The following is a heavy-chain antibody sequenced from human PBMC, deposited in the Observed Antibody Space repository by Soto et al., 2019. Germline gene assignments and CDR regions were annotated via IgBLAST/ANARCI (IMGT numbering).Heavy chain of an antibody. CDR1: GYTFTSYE. D-gene: IGHD6-19*01. CDR2: INPNGGNT. V-gene: IGHV1-8*01. CDR3: VRVRGNSSWRHSGWFDP. J-gene: IGHJ5*02. Sequence: QVQLVQSGAEVRTPGASVKVSCKASGYTFTSYEINWVRQAPGQGLEWMGYINPNGGNTAYAENFQDRVTLTRDTSINTAYLELSSLTSKDTAAYFCVRVRGNSSWRHSGWFDPWGQGTLVTVSS.